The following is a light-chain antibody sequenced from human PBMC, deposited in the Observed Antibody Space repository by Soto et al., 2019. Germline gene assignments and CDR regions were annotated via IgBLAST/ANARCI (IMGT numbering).Light chain of an antibody. CDR3: QQRTNWPPIT. J-gene: IGKJ5*01. Sequence: TQSPSTLSASVGVRATLSCRASRHIGTSLTWYQKQPGRPPGLLIFEASTRASGIPDRFSGSGSGTDFTLTISSLEPEDFAVYYCQQRTNWPPITFGQGTRWRL. CDR1: RHIGTS. CDR2: EAS. V-gene: IGKV3-11*01.